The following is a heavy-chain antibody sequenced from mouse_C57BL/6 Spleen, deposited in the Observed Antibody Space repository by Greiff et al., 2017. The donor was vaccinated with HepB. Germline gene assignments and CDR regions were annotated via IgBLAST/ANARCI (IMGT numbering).Heavy chain of an antibody. CDR1: GYTFTTYP. Sequence: QVHVKQSGAELVKPGASVKMSCKASGYTFTTYPIEWMKQNHGKSLEWIGNFHPYNDDTKYNEKFKGKATLTVEKSSSTVYLELSRLTSDDSAVYYCARGYDYDGNWPYYFDYWGQGTTLTVSS. V-gene: IGHV1-47*01. CDR2: FHPYNDDT. J-gene: IGHJ2*01. CDR3: ARGYDYDGNWPYYFDY. D-gene: IGHD2-4*01.